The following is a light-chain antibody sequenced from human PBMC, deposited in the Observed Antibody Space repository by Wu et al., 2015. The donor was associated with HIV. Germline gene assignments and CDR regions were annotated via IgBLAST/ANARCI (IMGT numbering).Light chain of an antibody. CDR1: QGIRTD. CDR3: LQDNNYPRT. CDR2: GAS. J-gene: IGKJ1*01. Sequence: AIQMTQSPTSLSASVGDRVTITCRASQGIRTDLGWYQQKPGRAPKLLIHGASTLQSGVPSRFSGSGSGTDFTLTISSLQPEDSATYYCLQDNNYPRTFGQGTKVEIK. V-gene: IGKV1-6*01.